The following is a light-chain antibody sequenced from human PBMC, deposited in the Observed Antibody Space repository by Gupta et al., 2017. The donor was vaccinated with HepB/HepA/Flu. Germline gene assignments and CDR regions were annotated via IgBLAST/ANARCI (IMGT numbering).Light chain of an antibody. J-gene: IGKJ4*01. CDR1: QSISSF. Sequence: EIVLTQSPGTLSLSPGERATLSCRASQSISSFLAWYQQTPGQAPRLLIYGASNRATGIPARFSGSGSGTEFTLTISNLEPEDFAVYYCQQRYNWPLTFGGGTKVEIK. V-gene: IGKV3-11*01. CDR2: GAS. CDR3: QQRYNWPLT.